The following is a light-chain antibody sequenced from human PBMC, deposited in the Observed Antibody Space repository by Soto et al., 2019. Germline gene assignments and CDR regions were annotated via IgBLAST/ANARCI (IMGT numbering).Light chain of an antibody. CDR1: QSVSSSY. CDR3: QQYGSSPIT. V-gene: IGKV3D-20*01. J-gene: IGKJ5*01. CDR2: DAS. Sequence: IVLTQSPGTLSLSPGERATLSCGPSQSVSSSYLAWYQQKPGLAPRLLIYDASSRATGIPDRFSGSGSGTDFTLTISRLEPEDFAVYYCQQYGSSPITFGQGTRLEIK.